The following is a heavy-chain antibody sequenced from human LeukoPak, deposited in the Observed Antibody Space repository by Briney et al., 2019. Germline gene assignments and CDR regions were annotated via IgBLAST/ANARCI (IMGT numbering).Heavy chain of an antibody. CDR3: GRTWGYYFDY. CDR2: IHHSGTT. Sequence: SETLSLTCTVSGGSISSSNWWGWVRQPPGKGLECIGEIHHSGTTNYNPSLKSRVTISVDKSKNEFSLRLNSVTAADTAVYYCGRTWGYYFDYWGQGTLVTVSS. CDR1: GGSISSSNW. V-gene: IGHV4-4*02. D-gene: IGHD3-16*01. J-gene: IGHJ4*02.